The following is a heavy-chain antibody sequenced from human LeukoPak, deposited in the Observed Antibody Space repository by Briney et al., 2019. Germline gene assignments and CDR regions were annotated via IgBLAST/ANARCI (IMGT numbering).Heavy chain of an antibody. CDR2: INPSGGST. Sequence: GASVKVSCKASGYTFTSYYMHWVRQAPGQGLEWMGIINPSGGSTSYAQKFQGRVTMTGDMPMSTVYMELSSLRSEDTAVYYCSIWFGELPTGFGYYYMDVWGKGTTVTISS. D-gene: IGHD3-10*01. CDR3: SIWFGELPTGFGYYYMDV. J-gene: IGHJ6*03. V-gene: IGHV1-46*01. CDR1: GYTFTSYY.